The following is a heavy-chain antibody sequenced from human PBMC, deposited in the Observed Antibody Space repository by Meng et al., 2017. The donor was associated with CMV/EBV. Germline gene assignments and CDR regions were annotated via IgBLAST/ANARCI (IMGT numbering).Heavy chain of an antibody. CDR1: GFTFSSYA. J-gene: IGHJ4*02. V-gene: IGHV3-30-3*01. CDR3: ASWGGVVPADY. D-gene: IGHD2-2*01. Sequence: GGSLRLSCAASGFTFSSYAMHWVRQAPGKGLEWVAVISYDGSNKYYADSVKGRFTISRDNAKNSLYLQMNSLRAEDTAVYYCASWGGVVPADYWGQGTLVTVSS. CDR2: ISYDGSNK.